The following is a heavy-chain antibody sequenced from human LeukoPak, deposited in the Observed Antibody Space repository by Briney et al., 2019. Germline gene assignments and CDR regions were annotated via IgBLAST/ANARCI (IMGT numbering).Heavy chain of an antibody. CDR2: IYYSGST. V-gene: IGHV4-30-4*01. Sequence: SETLSLTCTVSGGSISSGDYYWSWIRQPPGKGLEWIGYIYYSGSTYYNPSLKSRVTISVDRSKNQFSLKLSSVTAADTAVYYCARTFSGYYDYWGQGTLVAVSS. J-gene: IGHJ4*02. D-gene: IGHD3-22*01. CDR3: ARTFSGYYDY. CDR1: GGSISSGDYY.